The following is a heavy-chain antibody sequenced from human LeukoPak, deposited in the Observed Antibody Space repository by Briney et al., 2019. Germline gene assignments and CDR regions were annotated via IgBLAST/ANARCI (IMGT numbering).Heavy chain of an antibody. J-gene: IGHJ6*03. V-gene: IGHV4-39*07. Sequence: SETLSLTCTVSGGSISSSSYYWGWLRQPPGMGLEWIGRIYSSRSTNYNPSLKSRVTMSVDTSKNQFSLKLSSVTAADTAVYYCARANCSGGSCYYFYYMDVWGKGTTVTVSS. CDR1: GGSISSSSYY. CDR3: ARANCSGGSCYYFYYMDV. CDR2: IYSSRST. D-gene: IGHD2-15*01.